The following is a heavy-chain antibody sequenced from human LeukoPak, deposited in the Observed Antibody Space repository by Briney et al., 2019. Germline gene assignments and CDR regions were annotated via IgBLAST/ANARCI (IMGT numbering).Heavy chain of an antibody. Sequence: SETLSLTCTVSGGSINSYYWSWIRQPPGKGLEWIGYIHYSGSTSYSPSLKSRVTISVYTSKNQFSLKLSSVTAADTAVYYCARLKYYYDSSGYRAEYFQHWGQGTLVTVSS. CDR3: ARLKYYYDSSGYRAEYFQH. V-gene: IGHV4-59*01. CDR2: IHYSGST. CDR1: GGSINSYY. J-gene: IGHJ1*01. D-gene: IGHD3-22*01.